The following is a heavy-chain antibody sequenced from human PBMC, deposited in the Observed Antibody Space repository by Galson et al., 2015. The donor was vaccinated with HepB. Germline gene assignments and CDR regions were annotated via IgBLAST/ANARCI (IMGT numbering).Heavy chain of an antibody. CDR2: ISYNGNKK. CDR1: GFMFSPYS. V-gene: IGHV3-30*04. Sequence: SLRLSCAASGFMFSPYSMHWVRQAPGKGLEWVALISYNGNKKDYADSVKGRFTISRDNSKNTLDLQMNSLRPEDTAMYYCARDRGGTMSYHYYGMDVWGQGTTVTVSS. J-gene: IGHJ6*02. CDR3: ARDRGGTMSYHYYGMDV. D-gene: IGHD3-10*01.